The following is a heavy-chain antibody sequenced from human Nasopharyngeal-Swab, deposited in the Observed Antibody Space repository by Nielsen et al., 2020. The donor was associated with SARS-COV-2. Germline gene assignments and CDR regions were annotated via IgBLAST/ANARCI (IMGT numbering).Heavy chain of an antibody. Sequence: GESLKIPCAAPGITFSSYGMPWGRQAPGKGLEWVAFIRYDGSNKYYADSVKGRFTISRDNSKNTLYLQMNSLRAEDTAVYYCAKDAGGYSSSWGQGTPVTVSS. J-gene: IGHJ4*02. V-gene: IGHV3-30*02. CDR2: IRYDGSNK. CDR3: AKDAGGYSSS. CDR1: GITFSSYG. D-gene: IGHD6-13*01.